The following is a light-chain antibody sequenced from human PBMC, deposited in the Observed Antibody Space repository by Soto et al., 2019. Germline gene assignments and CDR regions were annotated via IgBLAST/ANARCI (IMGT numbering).Light chain of an antibody. CDR1: QSVRND. CDR3: QQRTNWPPT. Sequence: EIVLTQSPATLSLSPGERATLSCRASQSVRNDLVWYHQKPGQAPRVLIYSASNRATGIPARFSGSGSGTDFTINISSREPEDFAVYYCQQRTNWPPTFGGGTKVEMK. V-gene: IGKV3-11*01. J-gene: IGKJ4*01. CDR2: SAS.